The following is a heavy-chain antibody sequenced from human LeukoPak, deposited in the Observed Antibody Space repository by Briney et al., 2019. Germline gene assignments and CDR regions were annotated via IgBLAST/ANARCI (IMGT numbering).Heavy chain of an antibody. D-gene: IGHD5-24*01. CDR1: GGSVSSGSYY. Sequence: SETLSLTCTVSGGSVSSGSYYWSWIRQPPGKGLEWVGYIYYSGSTTYNPSLKGRVAISVDTSKNQFSLKLSSVTAADTAVYYCAGRLWRRDSYNLSAFDIWGQGTMVTVSS. J-gene: IGHJ3*02. V-gene: IGHV4-61*01. CDR2: IYYSGST. CDR3: AGRLWRRDSYNLSAFDI.